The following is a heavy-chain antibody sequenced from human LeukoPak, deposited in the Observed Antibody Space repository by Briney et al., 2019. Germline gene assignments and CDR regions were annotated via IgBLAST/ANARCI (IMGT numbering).Heavy chain of an antibody. Sequence: PGGFLRLSCAASGFTFNSFALTWVRQAPGKGLEWVSSISGSGGGTYYADSVKGRFTISRDNSKNTLYLQMNSLRAEDTAVYYCAPQYPYYYGSGSAHWGQGTLVTVSS. J-gene: IGHJ4*02. V-gene: IGHV3-23*01. CDR2: ISGSGGGT. CDR1: GFTFNSFA. D-gene: IGHD3-10*01. CDR3: APQYPYYYGSGSAH.